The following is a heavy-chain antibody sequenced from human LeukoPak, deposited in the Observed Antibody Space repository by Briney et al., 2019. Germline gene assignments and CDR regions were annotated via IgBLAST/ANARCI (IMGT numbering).Heavy chain of an antibody. CDR1: GGSISSYY. Sequence: SETLSLTCTVSGGSISSYYWSWIRQPPGKGLEWIGRIYTSGSTNYNPSLKSRVTMSVDTSKNQFSLKLSSVTAADTAVYYCARDRKWELLNWFDPWGQGTLVTVSS. V-gene: IGHV4-4*07. D-gene: IGHD1-26*01. CDR2: IYTSGST. J-gene: IGHJ5*02. CDR3: ARDRKWELLNWFDP.